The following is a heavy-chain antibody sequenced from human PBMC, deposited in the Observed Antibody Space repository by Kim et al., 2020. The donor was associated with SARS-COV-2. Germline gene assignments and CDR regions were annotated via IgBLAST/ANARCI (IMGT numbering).Heavy chain of an antibody. J-gene: IGHJ6*03. CDR2: INHSGST. Sequence: SETLSLTCAVYGGSFSGYYWSWIRQPPGKGLEWIGEINHSGSTNYNPSLKSRVTISVDTSKNQFSLKLSSVTAADTAVYYCARIVVVPAAIIYYYYYMDVWGKGTTVTVSS. CDR3: ARIVVVPAAIIYYYYYMDV. D-gene: IGHD2-2*01. CDR1: GGSFSGYY. V-gene: IGHV4-34*01.